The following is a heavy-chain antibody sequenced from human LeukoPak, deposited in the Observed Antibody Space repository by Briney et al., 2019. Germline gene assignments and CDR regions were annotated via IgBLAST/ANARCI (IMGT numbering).Heavy chain of an antibody. Sequence: GGSLRLSCVASGFTFSNYGMSWVRQGPGKGLEWVSGIGTSGSSRYYADSVKGRFTISRDNSKNTLYLQMNSLRAEDTALYYCTKAPAGPEYSDNWRFGYNWFDHWGQGTLVTVSS. CDR3: TKAPAGPEYSDNWRFGYNWFDH. D-gene: IGHD1-1*01. CDR2: IGTSGSSR. J-gene: IGHJ5*02. V-gene: IGHV3-23*01. CDR1: GFTFSNYG.